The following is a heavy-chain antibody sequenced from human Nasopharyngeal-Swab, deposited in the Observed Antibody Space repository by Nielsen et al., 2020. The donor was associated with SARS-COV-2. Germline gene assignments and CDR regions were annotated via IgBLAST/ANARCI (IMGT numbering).Heavy chain of an antibody. CDR2: IKSKTDGGTT. CDR3: TTDPQQWLVEYYYYMDV. CDR1: GFTFSSAW. J-gene: IGHJ6*03. V-gene: IGHV3-15*01. D-gene: IGHD6-19*01. Sequence: GESLKISCAASGFTFSSAWMSWVRQAPGKGLEWVGRIKSKTDGGTTDYAAPVKGRFTISRDDSKNTLYLQMNSLKTEDTAVYYCTTDPQQWLVEYYYYMDVWGKGTTVTVSS.